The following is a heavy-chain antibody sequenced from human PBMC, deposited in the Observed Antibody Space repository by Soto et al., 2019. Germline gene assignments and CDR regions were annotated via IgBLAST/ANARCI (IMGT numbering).Heavy chain of an antibody. Sequence: EVQVLQSGGGLVQPGGSLRLSCEVSGFTFSSYAMSYVRQAPGKGLEWVSVISGSGGSTNQADSVKGRFTISRDNSKITLYLQMSSLTGEDTAVYYCATGTVPVASRDYWGQGTLFTVSS. J-gene: IGHJ4*02. CDR2: ISGSGGST. CDR1: GFTFSSYA. CDR3: ATGTVPVASRDY. D-gene: IGHD2-2*01. V-gene: IGHV3-23*01.